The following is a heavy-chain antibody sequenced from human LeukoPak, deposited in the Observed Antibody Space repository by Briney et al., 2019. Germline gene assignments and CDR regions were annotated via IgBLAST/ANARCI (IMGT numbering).Heavy chain of an antibody. CDR3: AKDAVSGVPAAIAYYFDY. V-gene: IGHV3-23*01. CDR2: ISGSGGST. J-gene: IGHJ4*02. Sequence: PGGSLRLSCAASGFTFSSYAMSWVRQAPGKGLEWVSAISGSGGSTYYADSVKGRFTISRDNSKNTLYLQMNSLRAEDTAVYYCAKDAVSGVPAAIAYYFDYWGQGTLVTVSS. CDR1: GFTFSSYA. D-gene: IGHD2-2*01.